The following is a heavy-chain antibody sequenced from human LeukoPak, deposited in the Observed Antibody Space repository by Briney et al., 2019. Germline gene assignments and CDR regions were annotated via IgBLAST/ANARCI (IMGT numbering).Heavy chain of an antibody. CDR3: ARTTTLTFGGVIVIPLRKWYFDY. D-gene: IGHD3-16*02. V-gene: IGHV4-34*01. J-gene: IGHJ4*02. Sequence: SETLSLTCAVYGGSFSGYCWSWIRQPPGKGLEWIGEINHSGSTNYNPSLKSRVTISVDTSKNQFSLKLSSVTAADTAVYYCARTTTLTFGGVIVIPLRKWYFDYWGQGTLVTVSS. CDR1: GGSFSGYC. CDR2: INHSGST.